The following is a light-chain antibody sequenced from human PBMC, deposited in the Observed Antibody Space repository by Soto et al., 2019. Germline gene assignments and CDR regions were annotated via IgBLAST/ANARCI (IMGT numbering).Light chain of an antibody. CDR1: QSISSW. J-gene: IGKJ1*01. CDR3: QQYNSSPWT. V-gene: IGKV1-5*03. Sequence: DIQMTQSPSTLSASVGDRVTITCRASQSISSWLAWYQQKPGKAPKLLIYKASSLESGVPSRFSGSGSGTEFTLTISSLQPDDFATYYCQQYNSSPWTFGQGTKVVIK. CDR2: KAS.